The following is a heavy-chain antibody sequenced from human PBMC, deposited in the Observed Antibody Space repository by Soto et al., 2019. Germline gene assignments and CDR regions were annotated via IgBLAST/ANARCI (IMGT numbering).Heavy chain of an antibody. Sequence: SETLSLTCTVSGGSISSGDYYWSWIRQPPGKGLEWIGYIYYSGSTYYNPSLKSRVTISVDTSKNQFSLKLSSVTAADTAVYYCATSFYDFWSGSPSRNFDYWGQGTLVTVSS. CDR3: ATSFYDFWSGSPSRNFDY. D-gene: IGHD3-3*01. V-gene: IGHV4-30-4*01. J-gene: IGHJ4*02. CDR2: IYYSGST. CDR1: GGSISSGDYY.